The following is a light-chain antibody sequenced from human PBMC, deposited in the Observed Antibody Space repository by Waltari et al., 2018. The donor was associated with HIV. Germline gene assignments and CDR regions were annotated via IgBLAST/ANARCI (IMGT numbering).Light chain of an antibody. Sequence: IVMTQSPDSLAVSLGERATINCKSSQSVLYSPNNKNYLAWYQQKPGQPPKLLIYWASPRESGVPDRCSGSGSETDFTLTITSLQAEDVAVYHCQQYYATPITFGQGTRLQIK. J-gene: IGKJ5*01. CDR1: QSVLYSPNNKNY. CDR3: QQYYATPIT. V-gene: IGKV4-1*01. CDR2: WAS.